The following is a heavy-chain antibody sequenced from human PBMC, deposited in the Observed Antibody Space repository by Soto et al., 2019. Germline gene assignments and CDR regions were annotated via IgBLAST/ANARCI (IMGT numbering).Heavy chain of an antibody. CDR2: TGFTGRTT. Sequence: PGGSLRLSCAASGFTFNISTMTWVRQAPGKGLEWVSTTGFTGRTTYYADSVKGRFTVSRDNSKNTLDLQMSSLRAEDTAVYYCATVHSTARPFDYWGQGTLVTVSS. V-gene: IGHV3-23*01. CDR1: GFTFNIST. D-gene: IGHD6-13*01. CDR3: ATVHSTARPFDY. J-gene: IGHJ4*02.